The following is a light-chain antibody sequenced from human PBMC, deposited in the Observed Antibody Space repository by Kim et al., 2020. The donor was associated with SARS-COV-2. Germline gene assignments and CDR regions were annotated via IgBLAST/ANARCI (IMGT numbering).Light chain of an antibody. Sequence: EIVLTQSPGTLSLSPGERATLSCRASQSVIRNYLAWYQQKPGQPPRLLIYAASSRATGVPDRFSGSGSGTDFTLTIIRLEPEDFAVYYCQHYGSSPKTFGQGTKVDIK. CDR1: QSVIRNY. V-gene: IGKV3-20*01. J-gene: IGKJ1*01. CDR2: AAS. CDR3: QHYGSSPKT.